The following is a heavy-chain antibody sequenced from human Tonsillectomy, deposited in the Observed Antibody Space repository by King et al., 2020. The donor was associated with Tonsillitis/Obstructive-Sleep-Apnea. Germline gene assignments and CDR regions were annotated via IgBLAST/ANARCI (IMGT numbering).Heavy chain of an antibody. CDR2: ISYDGSNK. Sequence: VQLVESGGGVVQPGRSLRLSCAASGFTFSSYGMHWVRQAPGKGLEWVSFISYDGSNKHYADSVKGRLTISRDNSKNTLYLQMSSLRAEDTAVYYCAKNIEVAAAIDDYHYYAVDVWGQGTTVTVSS. CDR3: AKNIEVAAAIDDYHYYAVDV. CDR1: GFTFSSYG. D-gene: IGHD2-2*02. V-gene: IGHV3-30*18. J-gene: IGHJ6*02.